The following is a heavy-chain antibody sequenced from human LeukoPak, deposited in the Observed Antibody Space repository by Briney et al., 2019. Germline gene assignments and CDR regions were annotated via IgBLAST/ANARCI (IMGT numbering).Heavy chain of an antibody. CDR1: GFTFSSYG. D-gene: IGHD3-10*01. J-gene: IGHJ5*02. V-gene: IGHV3-7*03. Sequence: PGGSLRLSCAASGFTFSSYGMHWVRQAPGKGLEWVANIKRDGSEKYYVDSVKGRFTISRDNAKNSLYLQMNSLRAEDTAVYYCARGIWFGYNWFDPWGQGTLVTVSS. CDR3: ARGIWFGYNWFDP. CDR2: IKRDGSEK.